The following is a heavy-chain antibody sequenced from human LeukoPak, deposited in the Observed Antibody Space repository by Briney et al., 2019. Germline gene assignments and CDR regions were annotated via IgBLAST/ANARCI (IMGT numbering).Heavy chain of an antibody. CDR2: IIPIFGTA. CDR3: AREYGSGSYYNQPPFYFDY. J-gene: IGHJ4*02. CDR1: GGTFSSYA. Sequence: ASVKVSCKASGGTFSSYAISWVRQAPGQGLEWMGGIIPIFGTANYAQKFQGRVTITTDESTSTAYMELSSLRSEDTAVYYCAREYGSGSYYNQPPFYFDYWGQGTLVTVSS. V-gene: IGHV1-69*05. D-gene: IGHD3-10*01.